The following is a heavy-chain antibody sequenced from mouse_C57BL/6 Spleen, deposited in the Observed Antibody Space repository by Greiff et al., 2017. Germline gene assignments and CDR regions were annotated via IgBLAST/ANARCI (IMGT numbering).Heavy chain of an antibody. CDR1: GYTFTDYN. V-gene: IGHV1-22*01. J-gene: IGHJ4*01. CDR2: INPNNGGT. Sequence: VQLQQSGPELVKPGASVKMSCKASGYTFTDYNMHWVKQSHGQSLEWIGYINPNNGGTSYNQKFKGKATLTVNKASSTADMELRRLTSEDSAVYYCARGISVATKYYAMDYWGQGTSVTVSS. CDR3: ARGISVATKYYAMDY. D-gene: IGHD1-1*01.